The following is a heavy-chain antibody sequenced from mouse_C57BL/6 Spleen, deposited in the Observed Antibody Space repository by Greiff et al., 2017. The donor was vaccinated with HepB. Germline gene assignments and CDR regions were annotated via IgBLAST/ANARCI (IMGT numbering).Heavy chain of an antibody. V-gene: IGHV5-4*01. CDR3: ARADYYDSSYWYIDG. CDR1: GFTFSSYA. J-gene: IGHJ1*03. Sequence: EVQLVESGGGLVKPGGSLTLSCAASGFTFSSYAMSWVRQTPEKRPEWVATISDGGSYTYYPDNVKGRFTISRDNAKNNLYLQMSHLKSEDTAMYYCARADYYDSSYWYIDGWGTGTTVTVSS. D-gene: IGHD1-1*01. CDR2: ISDGGSYT.